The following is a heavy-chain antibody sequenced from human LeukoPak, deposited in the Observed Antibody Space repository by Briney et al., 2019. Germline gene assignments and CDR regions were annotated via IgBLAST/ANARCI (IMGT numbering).Heavy chain of an antibody. CDR3: ARGIHWLDY. CDR2: INHSGST. CDR1: GGSFSGYY. Sequence: SETLSLTCAVYGGSFSGYYWSWIRQPPGKGLEWIGEINHSGSTNYNPSLKSRVTISADTSKNQFSLKLSSVTAADTAVYYCARGIHWLDYWGQGTLVTVSS. D-gene: IGHD1-1*01. V-gene: IGHV4-34*01. J-gene: IGHJ4*02.